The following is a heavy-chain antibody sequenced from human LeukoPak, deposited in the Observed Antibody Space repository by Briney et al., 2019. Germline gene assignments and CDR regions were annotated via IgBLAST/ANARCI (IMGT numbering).Heavy chain of an antibody. J-gene: IGHJ2*01. CDR1: GFTFSTYP. D-gene: IGHD2-15*01. CDR3: AKNGCSGSNCYTWYFDV. V-gene: IGHV3-23*01. CDR2: IGAGGGST. Sequence: PGGSLRLSCAASGFTFSTYPMSWVRQAPGKGLEWVSGIGAGGGSTYYADSVKGRFTISRENSKNTLYLQMNSLRAEDTALYYCAKNGCSGSNCYTWYFDVWGRGTLVTVSS.